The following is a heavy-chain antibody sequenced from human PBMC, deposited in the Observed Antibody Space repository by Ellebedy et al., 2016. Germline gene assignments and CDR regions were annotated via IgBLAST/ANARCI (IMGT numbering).Heavy chain of an antibody. J-gene: IGHJ6*03. V-gene: IGHV1-18*01. CDR1: GYTFTSYG. D-gene: IGHD6-13*01. Sequence: ASVKVSCKASGYTFTSYGISWVRQAPGQGLEWMGWISAYNGNTNYAQKLQGRVTMTTDTSTSTAYMELRSLRSDDTAVYYCARDRSSSWYTDYYYYYMDAWGKGTTVTVSS. CDR2: ISAYNGNT. CDR3: ARDRSSSWYTDYYYYYMDA.